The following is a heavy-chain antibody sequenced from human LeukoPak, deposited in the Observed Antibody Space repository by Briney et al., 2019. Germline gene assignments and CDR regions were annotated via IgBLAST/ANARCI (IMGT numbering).Heavy chain of an antibody. V-gene: IGHV5-51*01. CDR2: IYPGDSDS. CDR3: GRLRYDSSAYFPYYFDY. CDR1: GYSFTSYW. Sequence: GESLKISCKGSGYSFTSYWIGWVRQMPEKGLEWMGIIYPGDSDSRYSPSFQGQVTFSADKSISTAYVQWSSLEASDTAMYYCGRLRYDSSAYFPYYFDYWGQGTLVTVSS. J-gene: IGHJ4*02. D-gene: IGHD3-22*01.